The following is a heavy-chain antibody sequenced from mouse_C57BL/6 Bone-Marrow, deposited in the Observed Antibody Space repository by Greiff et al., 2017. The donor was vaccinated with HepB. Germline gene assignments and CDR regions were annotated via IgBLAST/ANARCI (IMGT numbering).Heavy chain of an antibody. CDR3: ARHEVGGTGTYFDY. CDR2: INPNNGGT. Sequence: EVQLQQSGPELVKPGASVKIPCKASGYTFTDYNMDWVKQSHGKSLEWIGDINPNNGGTIYNQKFKDKATLTADKSSSTVYMELSRLTSEDSAVYFCARHEVGGTGTYFDYWGQGTTLTVSS. D-gene: IGHD4-1*01. J-gene: IGHJ2*01. V-gene: IGHV1-18*01. CDR1: GYTFTDYN.